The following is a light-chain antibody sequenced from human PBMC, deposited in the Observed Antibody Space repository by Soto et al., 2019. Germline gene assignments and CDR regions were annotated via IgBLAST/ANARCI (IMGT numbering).Light chain of an antibody. CDR3: QQYNSAPYT. V-gene: IGKV3-20*01. CDR2: GAS. J-gene: IGKJ2*01. CDR1: QSVDSY. Sequence: DIEMTQSPGTLSLSPGERASLSCGASQSVDSYLAWYQQKPGQAPRLVIYGASNMASGVPDRVSGSGSGTSFSLTISRLQPQDFAMYYCQQYNSAPYTFGQGTKLEIK.